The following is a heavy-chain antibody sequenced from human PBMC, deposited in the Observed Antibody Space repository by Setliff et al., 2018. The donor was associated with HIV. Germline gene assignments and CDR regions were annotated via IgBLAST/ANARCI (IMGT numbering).Heavy chain of an antibody. V-gene: IGHV3-7*04. CDR1: GYTFSRYW. D-gene: IGHD4-17*01. J-gene: IGHJ3*01. Sequence: GGSLRLSCAASGYTFSRYWMAWVRQCPGKGLEWVANIQQHGSEINYVASVEGRYTLSRDTCTSTVYMELSSLRSDYTAVYYCARGQASNDYGVSFWGQGTMVTVSS. CDR2: IQQHGSEI. CDR3: ARGQASNDYGVSF.